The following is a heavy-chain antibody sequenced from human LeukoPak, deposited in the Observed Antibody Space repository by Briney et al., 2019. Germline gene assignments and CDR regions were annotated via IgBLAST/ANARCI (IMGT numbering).Heavy chain of an antibody. J-gene: IGHJ5*02. CDR1: GGTFSSYA. CDR3: AREATGWFDP. Sequence: SVKVACKASGGTFSSYAISGVRQAPGQGLEWMGGIIPIFGTANYAQKFQGRVTITADESTSTAYVELSSLRSEDTAVYYCAREATGWFDPWGQGTLVTVSS. V-gene: IGHV1-69*01. CDR2: IIPIFGTA. D-gene: IGHD1-26*01.